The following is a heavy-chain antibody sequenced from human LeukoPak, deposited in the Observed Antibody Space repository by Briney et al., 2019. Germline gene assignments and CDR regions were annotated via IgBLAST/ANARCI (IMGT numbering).Heavy chain of an antibody. CDR3: ARGRQMVTY. Sequence: ETLSLTCPVSGGSVSSYYWSWIRQPPGRGLEWIGYIYSSGSTNYNPSLKSRVTISVDASNNQFSLKLSSVTTADTAVYYCARGRQMVTYWGQGTLVTVSS. CDR2: IYSSGST. V-gene: IGHV4-59*02. J-gene: IGHJ4*02. CDR1: GGSVSSYY. D-gene: IGHD6-13*01.